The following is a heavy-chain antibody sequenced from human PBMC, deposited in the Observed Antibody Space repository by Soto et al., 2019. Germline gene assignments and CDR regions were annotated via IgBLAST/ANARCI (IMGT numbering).Heavy chain of an antibody. Sequence: GASVKVSCKASGYTFTSYDINWVRQATGQGHEWMGWMNPNSGNTGYAQKFQGRVTMTRNTSISTAYMELSSLRSEDTAVYYCASLSGYGGNYYYYYMDVWGKGTTVTVSS. CDR3: ASLSGYGGNYYYYYMDV. D-gene: IGHD5-12*01. CDR2: MNPNSGNT. CDR1: GYTFTSYD. V-gene: IGHV1-8*01. J-gene: IGHJ6*03.